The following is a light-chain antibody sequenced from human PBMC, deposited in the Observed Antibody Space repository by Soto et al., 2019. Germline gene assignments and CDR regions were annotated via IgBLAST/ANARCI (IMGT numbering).Light chain of an antibody. V-gene: IGKV3-20*01. CDR2: GAS. CDR1: QTVSSSS. CDR3: QQYGSSPRT. J-gene: IGKJ1*01. Sequence: DIVLTQSPGTLSLSPGERATLSCRASQTVSSSSLAWYQQKPGQAPRLLIFGASSRAAGFPDRFSGSGSGTDFTHTISRLEPEDFAVYYCQQYGSSPRTFGQGTKVEI.